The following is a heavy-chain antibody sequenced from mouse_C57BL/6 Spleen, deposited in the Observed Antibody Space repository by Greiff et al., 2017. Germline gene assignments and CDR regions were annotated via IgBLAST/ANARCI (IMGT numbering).Heavy chain of an antibody. CDR3: AREYDSYGSSY. CDR2: IDPADSET. D-gene: IGHD1-1*01. J-gene: IGHJ3*01. CDR1: GYTFNSYW. V-gene: IGHV1-52*01. Sequence: QVQLQQPGAELVRPGSSVKLSCTASGYTFNSYWMHWVKQRPIQGLEWIGNIDPADSETNYNQKFKDKVTLTVDKSSSTAYMQLSSLTSEDAAVYYCAREYDSYGSSYWGQGTLVTVSA.